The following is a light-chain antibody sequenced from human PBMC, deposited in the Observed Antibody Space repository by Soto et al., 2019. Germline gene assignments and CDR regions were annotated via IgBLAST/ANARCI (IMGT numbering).Light chain of an antibody. V-gene: IGKV3-20*01. CDR1: QSVSGNY. J-gene: IGKJ2*01. Sequence: DIVLTQSPGTLSLSPGERATLSCRASQSVSGNYFAWYQQKPGQAPRLLIYAVSGRATGIPDRFSGSGSGTDFTLTISRLEPEVFAVYYCQQYGSSPGTFGQGTKLEIK. CDR2: AVS. CDR3: QQYGSSPGT.